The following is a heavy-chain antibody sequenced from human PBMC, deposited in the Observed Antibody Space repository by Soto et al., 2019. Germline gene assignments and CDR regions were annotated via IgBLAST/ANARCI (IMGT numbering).Heavy chain of an antibody. J-gene: IGHJ4*02. V-gene: IGHV3-23*01. CDR3: ARDYSYACDY. CDR2: ISSSGGTT. Sequence: EVQLLESGGGLVQPGGSLRLSCAVSGFTFSSFAMSWVSQAPGKGLEWVSVISSSGGTTYYTDSVKGRFTISRDNSKNTLYLQMNSLRAEDTAVYYCARDYSYACDYWGQGTLVTVSS. CDR1: GFTFSSFA. D-gene: IGHD3-16*01.